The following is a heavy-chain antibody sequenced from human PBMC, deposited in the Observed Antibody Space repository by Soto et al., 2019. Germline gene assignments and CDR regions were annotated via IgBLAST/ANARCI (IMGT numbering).Heavy chain of an antibody. D-gene: IGHD6-19*01. J-gene: IGHJ6*02. CDR1: GGSFSGYY. V-gene: IGHV4-34*01. Sequence: QVQLQQWGAGLLKPSETLSLTCAVYGGSFSGYYWSWIRQPPGKGLEWIGEINHSGSTNYNPSLKSRVTISVATSKNQFSLKLSSVTAADTAVYYCARVSPSTSRGWYFGVGRGLYYYGMDVWGQGTTVTVS. CDR3: ARVSPSTSRGWYFGVGRGLYYYGMDV. CDR2: INHSGST.